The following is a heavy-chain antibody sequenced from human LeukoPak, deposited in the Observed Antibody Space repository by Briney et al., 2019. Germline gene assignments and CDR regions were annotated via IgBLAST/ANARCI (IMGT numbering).Heavy chain of an antibody. CDR2: IYYSGST. D-gene: IGHD3-3*01. CDR1: GGSISGYY. V-gene: IGHV4-59*08. Sequence: SETLSLTCTVSGGSISGYYWSWIRQPPGKGLEWIGNIYYSGSTYYNPSLKSRVTISVDTSKNQFSLKLSSVTAADTAVYYCARHPVLEWFFMDVWGKGTTVTVSS. J-gene: IGHJ6*03. CDR3: ARHPVLEWFFMDV.